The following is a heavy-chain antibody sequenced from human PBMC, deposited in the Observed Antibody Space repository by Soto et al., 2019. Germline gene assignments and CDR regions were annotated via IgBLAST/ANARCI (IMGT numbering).Heavy chain of an antibody. Sequence: PGGSLRLSCAASGFTFSSYAMSWVRQAPGKGLEWVSAIRGSGGSTYYADSVKGRFTISRDNSKNTLYLQMNSLRAEDTAVYYCASYCSSTSCYIRPLDYWGQGTLVTVSS. D-gene: IGHD2-2*02. CDR3: ASYCSSTSCYIRPLDY. CDR1: GFTFSSYA. J-gene: IGHJ4*02. V-gene: IGHV3-23*01. CDR2: IRGSGGST.